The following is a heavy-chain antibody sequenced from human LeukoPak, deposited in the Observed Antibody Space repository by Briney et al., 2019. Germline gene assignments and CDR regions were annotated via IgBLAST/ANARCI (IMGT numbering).Heavy chain of an antibody. V-gene: IGHV3-7*01. J-gene: IGHJ4*02. CDR2: IKQDGSEK. D-gene: IGHD6-19*01. CDR1: GFTFSSYW. Sequence: GGSLRLSCVASGFTFSSYWMSWVRQAPGKGLEWVANIKQDGSEKYYVDSLKGRFTISRENAKNSLYLQMNSLTAEDTAIYYCARSLRVAVAASYWGQGTLVTVSS. CDR3: ARSLRVAVAASY.